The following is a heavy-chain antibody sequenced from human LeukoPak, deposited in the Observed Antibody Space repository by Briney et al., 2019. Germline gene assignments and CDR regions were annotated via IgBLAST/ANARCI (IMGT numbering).Heavy chain of an antibody. Sequence: PSETLSLTCTVSGGSISSSSYYWGWIRQPPGKGLEWIGSIYYSGSTYYNPSLKSRVTISVDTSKNQFSLKLSSVTAADTAVYYCASNVEISPRGWGQGTLVTVSS. J-gene: IGHJ4*02. CDR1: GGSISSSSYY. D-gene: IGHD5-12*01. CDR3: ASNVEISPRG. V-gene: IGHV4-39*07. CDR2: IYYSGST.